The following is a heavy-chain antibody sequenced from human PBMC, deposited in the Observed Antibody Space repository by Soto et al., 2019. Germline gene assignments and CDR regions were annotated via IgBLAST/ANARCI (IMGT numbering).Heavy chain of an antibody. J-gene: IGHJ5*02. Sequence: ASVKVSCKASEGTFSSYAISWVRQAPGQGLEWMGGIIPIFGTANYAQKFQGRVTITADESTSTAYMELSSLRSEDTAVYYCASYRFGVVIPGLDPWGQGTLVTVSS. V-gene: IGHV1-69*13. CDR3: ASYRFGVVIPGLDP. CDR2: IIPIFGTA. D-gene: IGHD3-3*01. CDR1: EGTFSSYA.